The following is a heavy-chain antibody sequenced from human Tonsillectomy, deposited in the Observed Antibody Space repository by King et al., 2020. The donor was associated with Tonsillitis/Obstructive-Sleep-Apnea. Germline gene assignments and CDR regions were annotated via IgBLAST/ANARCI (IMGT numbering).Heavy chain of an antibody. CDR1: GGSFSSYA. CDR2: IIPILGTT. Sequence: QLVQSGAEVKKPGSSVKVFCKASGGSFSSYAFSWVQQVPGQGLEWMGGIIPILGTTNYAQKFQGRATITADESTSTAYMELSSLRSEDTAVYYCVYGGNSFAAFDIWGQGTMVTVSS. V-gene: IGHV1-69*01. J-gene: IGHJ3*02. D-gene: IGHD4-23*01. CDR3: VYGGNSFAAFDI.